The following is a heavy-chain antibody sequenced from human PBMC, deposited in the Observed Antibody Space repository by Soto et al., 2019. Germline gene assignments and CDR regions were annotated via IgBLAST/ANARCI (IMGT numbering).Heavy chain of an antibody. Sequence: QVQLVQSGAEVKKPGASVKVSCKASGYTFTSYGITWVRQAPGQGLEWMGSISAYNGNTNSAQKLQAIVTMATDTATLTAYMAPRRPRSEDGAGYYRARVTPSPREWGHGAL. J-gene: IGHJ4*01. CDR3: ARVTPSPRE. D-gene: IGHD2-15*01. CDR2: ISAYNGNT. CDR1: GYTFTSYG. V-gene: IGHV1-18*01.